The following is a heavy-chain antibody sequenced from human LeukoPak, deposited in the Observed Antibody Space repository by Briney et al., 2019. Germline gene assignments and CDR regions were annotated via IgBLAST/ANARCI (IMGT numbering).Heavy chain of an antibody. Sequence: PGESLKISCKGSGYSFTSYWIGWVRQMPGKGLEWMGIIYPGDSDTRYSPSFQGQVTISADKSISTAYLQWSSLKASDTAMYYCARTGRLHYYYYGMDVWGQGTTVTVSS. J-gene: IGHJ6*02. CDR2: IYPGDSDT. CDR1: GYSFTSYW. V-gene: IGHV5-51*01. D-gene: IGHD1-14*01. CDR3: ARTGRLHYYYYGMDV.